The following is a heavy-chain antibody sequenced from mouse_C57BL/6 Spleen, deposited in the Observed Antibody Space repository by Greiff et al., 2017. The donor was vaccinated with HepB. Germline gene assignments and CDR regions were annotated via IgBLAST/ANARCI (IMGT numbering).Heavy chain of an antibody. J-gene: IGHJ3*01. CDR1: GFNIKDDY. Sequence: EVHLVESGAELVRPGASVKLSCTASGFNIKDDYMHWVKQRPEQGLEWIGWIDPENGDTEYASKFQGKATITADTSSNTAYLQLSSLTSEDTAVYYCTTWDVVAYWGQGTLVTVSA. V-gene: IGHV14-4*01. CDR3: TTWDVVAY. CDR2: IDPENGDT. D-gene: IGHD4-1*01.